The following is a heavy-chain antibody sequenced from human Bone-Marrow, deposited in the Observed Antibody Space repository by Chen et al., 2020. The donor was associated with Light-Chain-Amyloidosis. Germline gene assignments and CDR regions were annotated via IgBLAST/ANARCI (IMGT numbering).Heavy chain of an antibody. CDR1: GFTFSSHA. Sequence: EVQLVESGGGLVKPGGSLRLSCAASGFTFSSHAMTWVRQAPGKGLEWLSSISSNSYKYYADSVKGRLTISRDNAMNSVYLQMNSLRAEDTAIYYCARPTSVWLQLTTGGDFWGQGTLVTVSS. CDR2: ISSNSYK. J-gene: IGHJ4*02. CDR3: ARPTSVWLQLTTGGDF. V-gene: IGHV3-21*02. D-gene: IGHD6-19*01.